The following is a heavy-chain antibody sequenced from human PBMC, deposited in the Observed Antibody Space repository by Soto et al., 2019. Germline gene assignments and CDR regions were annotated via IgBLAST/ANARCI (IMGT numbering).Heavy chain of an antibody. CDR3: VVAAQPYYFDY. J-gene: IGHJ4*02. CDR2: ISAYNGNT. CDR1: GYTFTSYG. Sequence: QVQLVQSGAEVKKPGASVKVSCKASGYTFTSYGISWVRQAPGQGLEWMGWISAYNGNTNYAQKLQGRVTMNTDTTTSTASMQLRSLRSDDTTVYYGVVAAQPYYFDYWGQGTLVTVSS. V-gene: IGHV1-18*01. D-gene: IGHD2-15*01.